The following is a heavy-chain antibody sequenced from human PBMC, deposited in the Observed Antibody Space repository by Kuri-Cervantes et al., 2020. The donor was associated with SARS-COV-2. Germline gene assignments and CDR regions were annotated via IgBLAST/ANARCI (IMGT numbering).Heavy chain of an antibody. CDR3: AREGYSSSWYVDY. D-gene: IGHD6-13*01. CDR1: GFTFSSYS. J-gene: IGHJ4*02. V-gene: IGHV5-51*01. Sequence: GESLKISCETSGFTFSSYSMSWVRQAPGKGLEWMGIIYPGDFDTRYSPSFQGQVTISADNSLSTAYLQWSSLKASDTAMYYCAREGYSSSWYVDYWGQGTLVTVSS. CDR2: IYPGDFDT.